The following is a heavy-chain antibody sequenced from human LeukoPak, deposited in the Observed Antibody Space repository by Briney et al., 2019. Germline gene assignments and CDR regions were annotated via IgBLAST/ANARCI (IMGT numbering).Heavy chain of an antibody. V-gene: IGHV3-33*01. D-gene: IGHD5-18*01. CDR3: ARDGRYSYGTGTFDY. CDR1: GFTFSSYG. J-gene: IGHJ4*02. Sequence: GGSLRLSCAASGFTFSSYGMHWVRQAPGKGLEWVAVIWYDGSNKYYADSVKGRFTISRDSSKNTLYLQMNSLRAEDTAVYYCARDGRYSYGTGTFDYWGQGTLVTVSS. CDR2: IWYDGSNK.